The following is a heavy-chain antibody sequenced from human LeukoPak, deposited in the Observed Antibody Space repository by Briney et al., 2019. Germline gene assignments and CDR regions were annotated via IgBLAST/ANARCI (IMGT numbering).Heavy chain of an antibody. CDR1: GYTFTSYG. CDR2: ISAYNGNT. CDR3: ARDLGVYYDSSGYDY. D-gene: IGHD3-22*01. J-gene: IGHJ4*02. Sequence: ASVKVSCKASGYTFTSYGISWVRQAPGQGLEWMGWISAYNGNTNYAQKLQGRVTMTTDISTSTAYMELRSLRSDDTAVYYCARDLGVYYDSSGYDYWGQGTLVTVSS. V-gene: IGHV1-18*01.